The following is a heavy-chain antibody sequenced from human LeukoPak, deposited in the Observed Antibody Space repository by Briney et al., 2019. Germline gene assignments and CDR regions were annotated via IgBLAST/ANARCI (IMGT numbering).Heavy chain of an antibody. CDR3: AKRYCSGGSCYWDMGY. J-gene: IGHJ4*02. CDR1: GFTFSSYG. V-gene: IGHV3-30*02. Sequence: SGGSLRLSCAASGFTFSSYGMRWVRQAPGKGLEWVAFILYDGSNKYYADSVKGRFTISRDNSKNTLYLQMNSLRAEDTAVYYSAKRYCSGGSCYWDMGYWGQGTLVTVSS. D-gene: IGHD2-15*01. CDR2: ILYDGSNK.